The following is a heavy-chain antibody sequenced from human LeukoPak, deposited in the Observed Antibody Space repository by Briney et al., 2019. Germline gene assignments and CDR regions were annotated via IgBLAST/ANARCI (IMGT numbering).Heavy chain of an antibody. V-gene: IGHV3-21*01. CDR1: GFTFSNYI. Sequence: GGSLRLSCAASGFTFSNYIMNWVRQAPGKGLDWVSSISSSGIYIYYADSVKGRFTISRDNAKNSLYLQMNSLSAEDTAVFYCARAGNFAFDIWGQRTTVTVFS. J-gene: IGHJ3*02. CDR2: ISSSGIYI. CDR3: ARAGNFAFDI. D-gene: IGHD3-10*01.